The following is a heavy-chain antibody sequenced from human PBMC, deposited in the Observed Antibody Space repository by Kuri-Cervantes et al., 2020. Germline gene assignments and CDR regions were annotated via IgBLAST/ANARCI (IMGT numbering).Heavy chain of an antibody. J-gene: IGHJ5*02. V-gene: IGHV1-69*13. CDR3: ARDNGDYYWNWFDP. D-gene: IGHD4-17*01. CDR2: IIPIFGTA. CDR1: GGTFSSYA. Sequence: SVKVSCKASGGTFSSYAISWVRQAPGQGLEWMGGIIPIFGTANYAQKFQGRVTITADESTSTAYMELSSLRSEDTAVYYCARDNGDYYWNWFDPWGQGTLVTVSS.